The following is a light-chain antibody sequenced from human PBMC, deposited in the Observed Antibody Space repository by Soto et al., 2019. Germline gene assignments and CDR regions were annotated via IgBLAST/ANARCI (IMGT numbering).Light chain of an antibody. V-gene: IGLV2-14*01. J-gene: IGLJ2*01. Sequence: QSALTQPASVSGSPGQSITISCTGTSSDVGAYNFVSWYQQHPGKAPKVMIYDVSNRPSGVSNRFSGSNSGNTASLTISGLQAEDEADYYCSSYARSSTLVVFGGGTKLTVL. CDR1: SSDVGAYNF. CDR3: SSYARSSTLVV. CDR2: DVS.